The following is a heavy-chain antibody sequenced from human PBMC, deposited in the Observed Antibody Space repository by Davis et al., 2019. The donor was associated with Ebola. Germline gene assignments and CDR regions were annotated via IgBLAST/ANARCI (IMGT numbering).Heavy chain of an antibody. V-gene: IGHV3-73*01. J-gene: IGHJ5*01. CDR3: ARVNAVTGYSRFDS. Sequence: GGSLRLSCAASGFTFSVSAMHWVRQASGKGLEWVGRIRSKVNSYATAYAASVKGRFTISRDNAKNSLYLRLNSLRAEDTALYHCARVNAVTGYSRFDSWGQGTLVTVSS. CDR2: IRSKVNSYAT. D-gene: IGHD3-9*01. CDR1: GFTFSVSA.